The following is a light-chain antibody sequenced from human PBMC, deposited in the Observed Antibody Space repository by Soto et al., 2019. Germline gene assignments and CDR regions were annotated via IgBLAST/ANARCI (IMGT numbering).Light chain of an antibody. CDR2: WAS. Sequence: DIVMTQSPDSLAVSLGERATINCKSSQSVLHSSDSKNYLAWYQQKPGQPPKLLIYWASSRESGVPDRFSGSGSGTDFTLTISSLQAEDVAVYYCQQYYTTPDTFGQGTNLEIK. CDR1: QSVLHSSDSKNY. J-gene: IGKJ2*01. CDR3: QQYYTTPDT. V-gene: IGKV4-1*01.